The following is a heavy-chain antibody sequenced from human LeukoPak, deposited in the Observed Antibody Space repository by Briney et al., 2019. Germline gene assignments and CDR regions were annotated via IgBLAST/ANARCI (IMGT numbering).Heavy chain of an antibody. D-gene: IGHD4/OR15-4a*01. CDR3: ARGGYGAHMG. Sequence: GGSLRLSCAASGFTFSSYWMHWVRQAPGKGLVWVSGINSDGTTTGYAGSVKGRFTISRDNAKNTLYLQMNSLRAEDTAVYYCARGGYGAHMGWGQGILVTVSS. CDR1: GFTFSSYW. CDR2: INSDGTTT. V-gene: IGHV3-74*01. J-gene: IGHJ4*02.